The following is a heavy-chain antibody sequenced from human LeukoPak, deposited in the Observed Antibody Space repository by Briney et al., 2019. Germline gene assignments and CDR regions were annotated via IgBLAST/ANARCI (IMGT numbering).Heavy chain of an antibody. CDR2: ITTRGNTI. CDR3: AREWGRW. J-gene: IGHJ3*01. D-gene: IGHD3-16*01. CDR1: GYTSSDYY. Sequence: GGSLRLSCAASGYTSSDYYMTWFRQAPGKGLEWISYITTRGNTIYADSVKGRFTISRDNAKNSLYLQMNSLRVEDTALYWCAREWGRWGGQGTMVTVSS. V-gene: IGHV3-11*04.